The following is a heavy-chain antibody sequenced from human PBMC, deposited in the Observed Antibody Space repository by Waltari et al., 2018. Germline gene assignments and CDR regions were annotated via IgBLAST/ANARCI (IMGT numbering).Heavy chain of an antibody. V-gene: IGHV3-7*01. CDR3: ARGPHYYDSSGYSSDY. D-gene: IGHD3-22*01. CDR2: IKQDGSEK. Sequence: EVQLVESGGGLVQPGGYLRLSCAASGFTFSSYWMSWVRQAPGQGLEWLANIKQDGSEKDYVDSVKGRFTISRDNAKNSLYLQMNSLRAEDTAVYYCARGPHYYDSSGYSSDYWGQGTLVTVSS. CDR1: GFTFSSYW. J-gene: IGHJ4*02.